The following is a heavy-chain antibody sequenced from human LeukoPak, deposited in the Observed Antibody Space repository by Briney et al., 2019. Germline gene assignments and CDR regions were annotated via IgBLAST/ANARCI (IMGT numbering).Heavy chain of an antibody. CDR3: ASQYSSSWYYWYFDL. D-gene: IGHD6-13*01. Sequence: GGSLRLSCAASGLTFSNHGMHWVRQAPGKGLEWVAFIWYDGSNKYYADSVKGRFTISRDNSKNTLYLQMNSLRAEDTAVYYCASQYSSSWYYWYFDLWGRGTRVTVPS. J-gene: IGHJ2*01. CDR1: GLTFSNHG. CDR2: IWYDGSNK. V-gene: IGHV3-33*01.